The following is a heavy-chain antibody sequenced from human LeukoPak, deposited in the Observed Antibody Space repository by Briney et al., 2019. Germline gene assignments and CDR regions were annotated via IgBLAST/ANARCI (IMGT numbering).Heavy chain of an antibody. J-gene: IGHJ4*02. CDR3: ANVVPAAPTPFDY. Sequence: PGGSLRLSCAASGFTFSSYSMNWVRQAPGKGLEWVSAISGSGGSTYYADSVKGRFTISRDNSKNTLYLQMNSLRAEDTAVYYCANVVPAAPTPFDYWGQGTLVTVSS. CDR1: GFTFSSYS. CDR2: ISGSGGST. V-gene: IGHV3-23*01. D-gene: IGHD2-2*01.